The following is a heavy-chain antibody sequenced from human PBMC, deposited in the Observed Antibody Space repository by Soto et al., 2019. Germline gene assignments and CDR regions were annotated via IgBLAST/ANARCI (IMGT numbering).Heavy chain of an antibody. CDR1: GFTFSSYG. Sequence: GGSLRLSCAASGFTFSSYGMHWVRQAPGKGLEWVAVISYDGSNKYYADSVKGRFTISRDNSKNTLYLQMNSLRAEDTAVYYCAKSTGLYYYYGMDVWGQGTTVTVSS. J-gene: IGHJ6*02. CDR2: ISYDGSNK. CDR3: AKSTGLYYYYGMDV. V-gene: IGHV3-30*18. D-gene: IGHD2-2*01.